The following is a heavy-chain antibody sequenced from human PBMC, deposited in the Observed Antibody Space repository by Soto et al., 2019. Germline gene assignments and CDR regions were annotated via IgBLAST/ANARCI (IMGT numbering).Heavy chain of an antibody. CDR3: AKGRNYDILTGLDY. D-gene: IGHD3-9*01. Sequence: GGSLRLSCAASGFTFSSYTMNWVRQAPGKGPEWVSAITGSGGSTYYADSVKGRFTISRDNSKNTLYLQMNSLRAEDTAVYYCAKGRNYDILTGLDYWGQGTLVTVSS. V-gene: IGHV3-23*01. CDR2: ITGSGGST. J-gene: IGHJ4*02. CDR1: GFTFSSYT.